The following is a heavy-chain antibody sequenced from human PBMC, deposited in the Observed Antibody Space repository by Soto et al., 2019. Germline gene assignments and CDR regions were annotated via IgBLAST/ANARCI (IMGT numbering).Heavy chain of an antibody. J-gene: IGHJ4*01. Sequence: PGESLKISCKASGYSFASYWIGWVRQMPGKGLEWMGFIYPGDSDTRYSPSFQGQVTISADKSISTAYLQWSSLKASDTAMYYWALFNGRDDTEIDNWGQGTPVTVSS. CDR3: ALFNGRDDTEIDN. CDR2: IYPGDSDT. CDR1: GYSFASYW. D-gene: IGHD2-8*01. V-gene: IGHV5-51*01.